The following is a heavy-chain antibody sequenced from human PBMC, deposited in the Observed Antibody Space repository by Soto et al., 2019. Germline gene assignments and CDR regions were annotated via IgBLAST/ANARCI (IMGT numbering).Heavy chain of an antibody. Sequence: SQTLSLTCAISGDSVSSNSAAWNWIRQSPSRGLEWLGRTYYRSKWYNDYAVSVKSRITIHPDTSKNQFSLQLNSVTPEDTAVYYCARWYSAAGKGGFDYWGQGTLVTVSS. D-gene: IGHD6-13*01. CDR2: TYYRSKWYN. CDR1: GDSVSSNSAA. V-gene: IGHV6-1*01. J-gene: IGHJ4*02. CDR3: ARWYSAAGKGGFDY.